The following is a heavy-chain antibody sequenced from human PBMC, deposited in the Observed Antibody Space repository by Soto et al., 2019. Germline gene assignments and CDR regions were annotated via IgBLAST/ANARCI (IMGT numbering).Heavy chain of an antibody. CDR3: ARGRAVTTFVYYYYYYMDV. J-gene: IGHJ6*03. CDR2: ISGSGSTI. D-gene: IGHD4-4*01. Sequence: GGSLRLSCAASGFTFNDYYMSWIRQAPGKGLEWVSYISGSGSTIYYADSVKGRFTISRDNPKNSLYLQMNSLRAEDTAVYYCARGRAVTTFVYYYYYYMDVWGKGTTVTVSS. V-gene: IGHV3-11*01. CDR1: GFTFNDYY.